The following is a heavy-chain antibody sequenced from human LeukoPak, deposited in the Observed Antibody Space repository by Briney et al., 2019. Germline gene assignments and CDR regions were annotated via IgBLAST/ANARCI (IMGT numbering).Heavy chain of an antibody. CDR3: ARVLYNYGPHYFDF. Sequence: SETLSLTCTVSGGSISNYYWSWIRQAPGKGLEWIGYIYTTGSTNCNPSLKSRVTISVDTSKNQFSLKLSSVTAADTAVYYCARVLYNYGPHYFDFWGQGTLVTVSS. J-gene: IGHJ4*02. D-gene: IGHD5-18*01. CDR1: GGSISNYY. V-gene: IGHV4-4*08. CDR2: IYTTGST.